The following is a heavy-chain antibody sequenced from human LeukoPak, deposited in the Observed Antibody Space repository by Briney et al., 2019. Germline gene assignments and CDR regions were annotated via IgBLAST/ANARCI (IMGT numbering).Heavy chain of an antibody. CDR1: GFTFSSYA. V-gene: IGHV3-30*04. CDR2: ISYDGSNK. CDR3: ASDSPGYDSGSYYAY. D-gene: IGHD2-15*01. J-gene: IGHJ4*02. Sequence: PGGSLRLSCAASGFTFSSYAMHWVRQAPGKGLEWVAVISYDGSNKYYADSVKGRFTISRDNSKNTLYLQMNSLRAEDTAVYYCASDSPGYDSGSYYAYWGQGTLVTDSS.